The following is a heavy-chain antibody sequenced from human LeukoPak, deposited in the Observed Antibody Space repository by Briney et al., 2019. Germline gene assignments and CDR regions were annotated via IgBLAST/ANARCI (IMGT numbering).Heavy chain of an antibody. CDR1: GYTFTGYY. D-gene: IGHD6-13*01. CDR3: ARIGSSWDSFGAFDI. Sequence: ASVKVSCKASGYTFTGYYMHWVRQAPGQGLEWMGWINPNSGGTNYAQKFQGRVTTTRDTSISTAYMELSRLRSDDTAVYYCARIGSSWDSFGAFDIWGQGTMVTVSS. CDR2: INPNSGGT. V-gene: IGHV1-2*02. J-gene: IGHJ3*02.